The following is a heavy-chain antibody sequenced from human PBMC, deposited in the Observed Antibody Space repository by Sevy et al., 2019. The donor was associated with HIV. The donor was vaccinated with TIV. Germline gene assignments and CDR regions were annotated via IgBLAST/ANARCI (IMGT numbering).Heavy chain of an antibody. CDR3: TTDSYWSGYFFSFDY. J-gene: IGHJ4*02. Sequence: GGSLRLSCAASGFTFSNAWMSWVRQAPGKGLEWVGRIKSKTDGGTTDYAAPVKGRFTISRDDSKNTLYLQMNSLKTEDTAVYYCTTDSYWSGYFFSFDYWGQGTLVTVSS. D-gene: IGHD3-3*01. V-gene: IGHV3-15*01. CDR1: GFTFSNAW. CDR2: IKSKTDGGTT.